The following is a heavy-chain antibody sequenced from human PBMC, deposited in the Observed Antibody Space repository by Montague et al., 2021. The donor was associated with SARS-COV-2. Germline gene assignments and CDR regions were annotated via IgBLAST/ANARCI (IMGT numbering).Heavy chain of an antibody. CDR3: AKGDMVRGIPYIDN. J-gene: IGHJ4*02. Sequence: SETRSLTCSVSGGSVSSGSYYWSWIRQPPGKGLECIGYIYYSGSAYYNPYNTSLMSRATISIDTSKNQFPLNLNSVTAADTAVYYCAKGDMVRGIPYIDNWGQGNLVTVSS. D-gene: IGHD3-10*01. V-gene: IGHV4-61*01. CDR2: IYYSGSA. CDR1: GGSVSSGSYY.